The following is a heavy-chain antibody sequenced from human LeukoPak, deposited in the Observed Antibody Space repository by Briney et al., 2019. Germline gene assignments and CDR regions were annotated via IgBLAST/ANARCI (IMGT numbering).Heavy chain of an antibody. CDR1: GFTFSTYG. Sequence: GGSLRLSCVASGFTFSTYGMSWVRQAPGKGLEWVSSISGSGGSTYYADSVKGRFTISRDNSKNTLYLHMNSLRAEDTAVYYCAKPPRGSGADYWGQGTLVTVSS. V-gene: IGHV3-23*01. D-gene: IGHD3-10*01. CDR2: ISGSGGST. CDR3: AKPPRGSGADY. J-gene: IGHJ4*02.